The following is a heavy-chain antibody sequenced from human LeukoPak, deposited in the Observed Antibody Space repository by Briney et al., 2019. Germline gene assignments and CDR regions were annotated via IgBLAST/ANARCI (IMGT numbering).Heavy chain of an antibody. D-gene: IGHD3-10*01. Sequence: SETLSLTCTVSGGSISSYYWSWIRQPPGKGLEWIGYIYYSGSTNYNPSLKSRVTISVDTSKNQFSLKLSSVTAADTAVYYCARGPYGSGYYFDYWGRGTLVTVSS. CDR1: GGSISSYY. CDR2: IYYSGST. J-gene: IGHJ4*02. CDR3: ARGPYGSGYYFDY. V-gene: IGHV4-59*01.